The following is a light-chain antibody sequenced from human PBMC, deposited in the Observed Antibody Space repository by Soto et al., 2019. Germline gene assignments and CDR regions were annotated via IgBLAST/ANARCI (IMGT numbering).Light chain of an antibody. CDR1: SSDIGAYNR. V-gene: IGLV2-18*02. CDR3: SSFTSINTYV. CDR2: DVN. Sequence: QSALTQPPSVSGSPGQSVAISCTGTSSDIGAYNRVSWYQQPPGTAPKLMIYDVNNRPSGVPDRFSGSKSGNTASLTISGLQVDYETDYYCSSFTSINTYVFGTGTKVTVL. J-gene: IGLJ1*01.